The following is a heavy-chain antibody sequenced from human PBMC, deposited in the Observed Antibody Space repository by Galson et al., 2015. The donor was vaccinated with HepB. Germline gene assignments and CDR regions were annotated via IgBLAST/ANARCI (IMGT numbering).Heavy chain of an antibody. Sequence: PLRLSCAVSGFTFSGYEMNWVRQAPGKGLEWVSYISSSGSTIYYADSVKGRFTISRDNTKNSLYLQMNSLRAEDTAIYYCARGWGVGATVDYWGQGTLVTVSS. CDR1: GFTFSGYE. J-gene: IGHJ4*02. CDR2: ISSSGSTI. V-gene: IGHV3-48*03. CDR3: ARGWGVGATVDY. D-gene: IGHD1-26*01.